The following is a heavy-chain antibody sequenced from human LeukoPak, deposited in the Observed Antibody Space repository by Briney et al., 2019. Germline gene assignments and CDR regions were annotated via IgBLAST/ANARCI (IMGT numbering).Heavy chain of an antibody. J-gene: IGHJ4*02. D-gene: IGHD3-10*01. CDR1: GFAFSNYW. Sequence: PGGSLRLSCAASGFAFSNYWMSWVRQAPGKGLEWVSGISWNSGSIGYADSVKGRFTISRDNAKNSLYLQMNSLRAEDTALYYCAKAGRGFTSYYFDYWGQGTLVTVSS. V-gene: IGHV3-9*01. CDR2: ISWNSGSI. CDR3: AKAGRGFTSYYFDY.